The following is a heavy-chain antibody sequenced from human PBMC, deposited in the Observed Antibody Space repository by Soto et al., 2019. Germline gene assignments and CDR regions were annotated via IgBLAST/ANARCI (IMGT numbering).Heavy chain of an antibody. Sequence: SETLSLTCTVSGGSISSGNYYWSWIRQPPGKGLEWTGFISYSGSTYYNASLKSRVTISVDTSKNQFSLNLSFVTAADTAVYYCATMGTPATGLYYFDYWGQGTLVTVSS. V-gene: IGHV4-30-4*01. CDR3: ATMGTPATGLYYFDY. CDR2: ISYSGST. CDR1: GGSISSGNYY. D-gene: IGHD1-7*01. J-gene: IGHJ4*02.